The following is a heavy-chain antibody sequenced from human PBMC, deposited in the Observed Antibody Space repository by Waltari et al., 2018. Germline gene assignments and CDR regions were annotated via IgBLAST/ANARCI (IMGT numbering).Heavy chain of an antibody. Sequence: QVQLVQSGAEVKKPGSSVKVSCKASGGTFSSYAISWVRQAPGQGLEWMGGIIPIFGPANDAQKLQGRVTITADESTSTAYMELSSLRSEDTAVYYCARDKGYSSSSPPTLDFDYWGQGTLVTVSS. CDR3: ARDKGYSSSSPPTLDFDY. V-gene: IGHV1-69*12. D-gene: IGHD6-6*01. CDR2: IIPIFGPA. J-gene: IGHJ4*02. CDR1: GGTFSSYA.